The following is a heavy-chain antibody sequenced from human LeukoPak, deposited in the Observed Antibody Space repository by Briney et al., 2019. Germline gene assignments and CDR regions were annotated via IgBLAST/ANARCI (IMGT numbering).Heavy chain of an antibody. CDR2: KYYTGST. J-gene: IGHJ5*02. D-gene: IGHD4-17*01. CDR3: ARGSDYGDYVWFDP. V-gene: IGHV4-39*07. Sequence: SETLSLTCTVSGDSITSSSYYWVWIRQSPEKGLEWIATKYYTGSTYYNPSLKSRLTILLDTSKNQFSLKLSSVTAADTAVYYCARGSDYGDYVWFDPWGQGTLVTVSS. CDR1: GDSITSSSYY.